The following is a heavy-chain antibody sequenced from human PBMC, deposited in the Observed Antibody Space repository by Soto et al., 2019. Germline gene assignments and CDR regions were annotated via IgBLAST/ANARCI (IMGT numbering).Heavy chain of an antibody. D-gene: IGHD4-17*01. CDR1: GGSISSYY. V-gene: IGHV4-59*08. Sequence: SGTLSLTCTVSGGSISSYYWSWIRQPPGKGLEWIGYIYYSGSTNYNPSLKSRVTISVDTSKNQFSLKLSSVTAADTAVYYCARRVRGYGDYVFWFDPWGQGTLVTVSS. J-gene: IGHJ5*02. CDR2: IYYSGST. CDR3: ARRVRGYGDYVFWFDP.